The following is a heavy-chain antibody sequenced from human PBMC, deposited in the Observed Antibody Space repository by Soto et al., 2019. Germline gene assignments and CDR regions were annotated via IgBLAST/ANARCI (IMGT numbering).Heavy chain of an antibody. CDR2: TYFRSKWYN. V-gene: IGHV6-1*01. CDR1: GDSVSSNTAS. Sequence: SQTLSLTCAISGDSVSSNTASWNWIRQAPSRGLEWLGRTYFRSKWYNDYAVSVKSRIIINPDTSNNQFSLQLNSVTPEDTAVYFCAKGDNLGPKTGYAFDPWGQGIMVTVSS. CDR3: AKGDNLGPKTGYAFDP. J-gene: IGHJ5*02. D-gene: IGHD5-12*01.